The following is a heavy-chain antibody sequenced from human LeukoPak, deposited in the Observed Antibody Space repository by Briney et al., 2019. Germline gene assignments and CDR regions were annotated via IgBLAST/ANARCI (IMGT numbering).Heavy chain of an antibody. Sequence: GESLQISCQGSGYSFTNYWIGWVRQMPGKGLEWMGIIYPGDSGTRYSPSFQGQVTISADESISTAYLQWSSLKASDTAMYYCASPTMGSYYYYGMDVWGQGTTVTVSS. J-gene: IGHJ6*02. CDR2: IYPGDSGT. D-gene: IGHD3-10*01. CDR3: ASPTMGSYYYYGMDV. CDR1: GYSFTNYW. V-gene: IGHV5-51*01.